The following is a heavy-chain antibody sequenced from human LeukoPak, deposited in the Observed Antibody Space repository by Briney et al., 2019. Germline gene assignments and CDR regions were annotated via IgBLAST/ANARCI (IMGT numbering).Heavy chain of an antibody. CDR3: ARDWGYSGYDLDY. J-gene: IGHJ4*02. Sequence: QPGGSLRLSCAASGFTFSSYWMSWVRQTPGKGLEWVAKISEDGSEKYYVDSVKGRFIISRDNAKKSLCLQMNSLRTEETAVYYCARDWGYSGYDLDYWGQGTLVTVSS. D-gene: IGHD5-12*01. CDR1: GFTFSSYW. V-gene: IGHV3-7*01. CDR2: ISEDGSEK.